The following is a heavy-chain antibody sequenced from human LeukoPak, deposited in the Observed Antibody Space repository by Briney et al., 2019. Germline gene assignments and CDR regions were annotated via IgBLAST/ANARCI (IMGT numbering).Heavy chain of an antibody. CDR1: GGSFSGYY. V-gene: IGHV4-34*01. CDR2: INHSGST. J-gene: IGHJ4*02. CDR3: AREDTAMAYFDY. Sequence: SETLSLTCAVYGGSFSGYYWSWIRQPPGKGLEWIGEINHSGSTNYNPSLKSRVTVSVDTSKNQFSLKLSSVTAADTAVYYCAREDTAMAYFDYWGQGTLVTVSS. D-gene: IGHD5-18*01.